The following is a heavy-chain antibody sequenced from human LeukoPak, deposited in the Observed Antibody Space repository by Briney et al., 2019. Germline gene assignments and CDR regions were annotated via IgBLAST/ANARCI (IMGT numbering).Heavy chain of an antibody. D-gene: IGHD6-13*01. J-gene: IGHJ4*02. V-gene: IGHV4-39*01. CDR3: ARLFYSSSWYGPWYFDY. CDR1: GGSISSSGYY. CDR2: IYYSGST. Sequence: SETLSLTCTVSGGSISSSGYYWGWIRQPPGKGLNWIGSIYYSGSTYYNPSLKSRVTISVDTSKNQFSLKLSSVTAADTAVYYCARLFYSSSWYGPWYFDYWGQETLVTVSS.